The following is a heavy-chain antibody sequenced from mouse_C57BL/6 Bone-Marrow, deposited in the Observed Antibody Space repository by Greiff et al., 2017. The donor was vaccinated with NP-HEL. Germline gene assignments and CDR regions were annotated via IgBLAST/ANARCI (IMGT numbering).Heavy chain of an antibody. D-gene: IGHD4-1*01. CDR3: ARYAWEGFDY. CDR1: GYAFSSSW. CDR2: IYPGDGDT. V-gene: IGHV1-82*01. Sequence: LVESGPELVKPGASVKISCKASGYAFSSSWMNWVKQRPGKGLEWIGRIYPGDGDTNYNGKFKGKATLTADKSSSTAYMQLSSLTSEDSAVYFCARYAWEGFDYWGQGTTLTVSS. J-gene: IGHJ2*01.